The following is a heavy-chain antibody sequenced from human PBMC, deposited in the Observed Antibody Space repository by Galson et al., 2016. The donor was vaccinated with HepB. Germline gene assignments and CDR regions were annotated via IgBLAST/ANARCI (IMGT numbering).Heavy chain of an antibody. CDR1: GFPFRRYA. Sequence: SLRLSCAASGFPFRRYAMSWVRQAPGKGLEWVSVISGSGASTYYADSVKGRFTISRDNSKNTLYLQVNSLRVEDTAIYYCARGRTTSCNSAFDIWGQGTMVTVSS. CDR2: ISGSGAST. V-gene: IGHV3-23*01. J-gene: IGHJ3*02. CDR3: ARGRTTSCNSAFDI. D-gene: IGHD2-2*02.